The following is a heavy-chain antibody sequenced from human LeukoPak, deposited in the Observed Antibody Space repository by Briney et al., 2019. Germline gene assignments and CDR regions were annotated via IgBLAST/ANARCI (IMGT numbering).Heavy chain of an antibody. CDR3: ARGKYTAVFDY. CDR2: IYTSGNT. Sequence: GGSLRLSCAASGFTFSSYAMSWVRQAPGKGLEWVSAIYTSGNTHYADSVEGRFTISRDNSKNTLYLQMNSLRVEDTAVYYCARGKYTAVFDYWGQGTLVIVSS. CDR1: GFTFSSYA. D-gene: IGHD5-18*01. J-gene: IGHJ4*02. V-gene: IGHV3-23*05.